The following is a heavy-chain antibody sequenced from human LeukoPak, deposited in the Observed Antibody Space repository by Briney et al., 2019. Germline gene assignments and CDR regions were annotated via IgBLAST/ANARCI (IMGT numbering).Heavy chain of an antibody. CDR2: ISGSGGRT. CDR1: GFNFSSYA. CDR3: AREILTGYAFDI. Sequence: GGSPRLSCAVSGFNFSSYAMSWVRQAPGKGLEWVSGISGSGGRTYYADSVKGRFTISRDNSKNTLYLRMNSLRAEDTALYYCAREILTGYAFDIWGQGTMVTVSS. J-gene: IGHJ3*02. V-gene: IGHV3-23*01. D-gene: IGHD7-27*01.